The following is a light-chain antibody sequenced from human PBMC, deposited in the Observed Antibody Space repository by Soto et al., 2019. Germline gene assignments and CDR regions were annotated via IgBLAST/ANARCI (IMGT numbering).Light chain of an antibody. CDR1: SSNIGSNT. J-gene: IGLJ3*02. Sequence: QSVLTQPPSASGTPGQRVSISCSGSSSNIGSNTVNWYQQVPGTAPKLLIYSNNQRPSGVPDRFSGSKSGTSASLAISGLQSEDEADYYCAAWDDSLTAFVFGGGTKVTVL. CDR3: AAWDDSLTAFV. V-gene: IGLV1-44*01. CDR2: SNN.